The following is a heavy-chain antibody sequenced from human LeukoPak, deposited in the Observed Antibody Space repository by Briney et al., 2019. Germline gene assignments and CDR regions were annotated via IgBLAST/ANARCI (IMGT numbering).Heavy chain of an antibody. Sequence: PSETLSLTCAVYGGSFSGYYWSWIRQPPGKGLEWIGEINHSGSTNYNPSLKSRVTISVDTSKNQFSLKLSSVTAADTALYYCARGVTIFGVVIIHYYYMDVWGKGTTVTVSS. D-gene: IGHD3-3*01. J-gene: IGHJ6*03. V-gene: IGHV4-34*01. CDR2: INHSGST. CDR1: GGSFSGYY. CDR3: ARGVTIFGVVIIHYYYMDV.